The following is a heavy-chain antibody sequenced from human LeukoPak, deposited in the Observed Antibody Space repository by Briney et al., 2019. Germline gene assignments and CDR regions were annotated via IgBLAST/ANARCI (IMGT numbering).Heavy chain of an antibody. Sequence: ASVKVSCKVSGYTFTELSMHWVRQAPGKGLEWMGGFDPEDGETIYAQKFQGRVTMTEDTSTDTAYMELSSLRSEDTAVYYCATVNWGHEGYLDYWGQGTLVTVSS. CDR1: GYTFTELS. J-gene: IGHJ4*02. V-gene: IGHV1-24*01. CDR2: FDPEDGET. CDR3: ATVNWGHEGYLDY. D-gene: IGHD7-27*01.